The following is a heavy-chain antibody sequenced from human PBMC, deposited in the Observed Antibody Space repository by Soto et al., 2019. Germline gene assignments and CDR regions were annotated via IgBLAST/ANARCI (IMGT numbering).Heavy chain of an antibody. CDR2: ISYDGSNK. Sequence: PGGSLRLSCAASGFTFISYGMHWVRHSPGKGLEWVAVISYDGSNKYYADSVKGRFTISRDNSKNTLYLQMNSLRAEDTAVYYCAKERDYYDSSGSPLDYWGQGTLVTVSS. CDR1: GFTFISYG. J-gene: IGHJ4*02. CDR3: AKERDYYDSSGSPLDY. V-gene: IGHV3-30*18. D-gene: IGHD3-22*01.